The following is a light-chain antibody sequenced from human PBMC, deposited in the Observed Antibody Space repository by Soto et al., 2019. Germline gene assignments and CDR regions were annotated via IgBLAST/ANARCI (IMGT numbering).Light chain of an antibody. J-gene: IGLJ2*01. Sequence: QSVLTQPPSASGTPGQRVTISCSGGRSNIGSNYVYWYQQFPGTAPKLLIFKNEQRPSGVPDRFSGSKSGTSASLAISGLRSEDEADFYCTTWDDTLRSVVFGGGTKLTVL. V-gene: IGLV1-47*01. CDR1: RSNIGSNY. CDR2: KNE. CDR3: TTWDDTLRSVV.